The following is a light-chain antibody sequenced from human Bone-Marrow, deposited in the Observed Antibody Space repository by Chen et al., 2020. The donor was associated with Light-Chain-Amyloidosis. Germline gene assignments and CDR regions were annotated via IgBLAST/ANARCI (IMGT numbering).Light chain of an antibody. J-gene: IGLJ1*01. Sequence: QSALTQPASVSGSPGQSITISCTGTSSDVGGDNHVSWYQKNPDKAPQLIIYEVTNRPSWVPDRFSGSKSDNTASLTISGLQTEDEADYFCSSYTITNTLVFGSGTRVTVL. CDR2: EVT. CDR1: SSDVGGDNH. CDR3: SSYTITNTLV. V-gene: IGLV2-14*01.